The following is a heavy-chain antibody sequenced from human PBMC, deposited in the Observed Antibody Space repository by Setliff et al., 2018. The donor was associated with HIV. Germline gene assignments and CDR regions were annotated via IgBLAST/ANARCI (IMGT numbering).Heavy chain of an antibody. D-gene: IGHD3-10*01. Sequence: SETLSLTCAVYGGSFSGYYWSWIRQPPGKGLEWIGEINHSGSSNYNPSLKSRVAISVDTSKNQFSLKLSSVTAADTAVYYCARGRITMVRGVIMGLDYWGQGTLVTVS. CDR1: GGSFSGYY. J-gene: IGHJ4*02. CDR2: INHSGSS. CDR3: ARGRITMVRGVIMGLDY. V-gene: IGHV4-34*01.